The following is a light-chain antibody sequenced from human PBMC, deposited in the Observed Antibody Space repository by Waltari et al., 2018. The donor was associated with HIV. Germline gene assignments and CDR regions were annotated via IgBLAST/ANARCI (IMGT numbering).Light chain of an antibody. J-gene: IGKJ2*01. Sequence: EIVLTQSPGTLSLSPGERATLSCRASPTVTRTYLAWYQQKLGQAPRLLIYGASSRATGIPDRFSGSGSGTDFTLTINGLEPEDFAVYYCQQYGSSPPMYTFGQGTKLEIK. CDR3: QQYGSSPPMYT. CDR1: PTVTRTY. V-gene: IGKV3-20*01. CDR2: GAS.